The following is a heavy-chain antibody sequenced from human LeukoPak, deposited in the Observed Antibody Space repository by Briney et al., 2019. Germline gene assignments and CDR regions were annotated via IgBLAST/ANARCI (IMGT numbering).Heavy chain of an antibody. D-gene: IGHD6-19*01. CDR3: ARGGYSSGWFYFGY. CDR1: GFTFDDYG. CDR2: INWNGGIT. Sequence: GGSLRLSCAASGFTFDDYGMSWVRQAPGKGLEWVSGINWNGGITGYADSVKGRFTISRDNAKNTLYLQMNSLRAEDTAVYYCARGGYSSGWFYFGYWGQGTLVTVSS. J-gene: IGHJ4*02. V-gene: IGHV3-20*04.